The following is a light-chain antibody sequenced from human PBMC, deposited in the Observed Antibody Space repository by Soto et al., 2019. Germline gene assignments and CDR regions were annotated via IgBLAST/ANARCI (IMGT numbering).Light chain of an antibody. CDR2: DVN. V-gene: IGLV2-14*03. Sequence: QSVLTQPASVSVSPGQSITISCTGTSSDIGAFTFVSWYQQHPGKVPKLMIFDVNRRPSGVSDRFSGSKSGNTASLTISGLQAEDEGDYYCSSYTSSSTHVFGSGTKVTVL. CDR1: SSDIGAFTF. J-gene: IGLJ1*01. CDR3: SSYTSSSTHV.